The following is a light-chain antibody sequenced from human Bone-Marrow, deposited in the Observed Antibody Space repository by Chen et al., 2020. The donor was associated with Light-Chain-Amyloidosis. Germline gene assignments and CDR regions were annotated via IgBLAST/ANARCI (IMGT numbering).Light chain of an antibody. J-gene: IGLJ3*02. CDR3: CSYAGDSWV. Sequence: QSALTQPPSPSGSPGQSVTISCTGTNSNVGRYDYVSWYQQHPGKAPKFLMYEVIKRSSGVPDRFSGSKSGNTASLTVSGLQAEDEADYYCCSYAGDSWVFGGGTKLTVL. V-gene: IGLV2-8*01. CDR1: NSNVGRYDY. CDR2: EVI.